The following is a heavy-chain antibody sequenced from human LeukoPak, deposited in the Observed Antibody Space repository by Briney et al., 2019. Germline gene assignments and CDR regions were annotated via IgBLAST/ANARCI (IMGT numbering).Heavy chain of an antibody. CDR1: GGSISSYY. Sequence: SETLSLTCTVSGGSISSYYWSWIRQPPGKGLEWIGYIYYSGSTNYNPSLKSRVTISVDTSKNQFSLKLSSVTAADTAVYYCARGIAVAVYNWFDPWGQGTLVTVSS. CDR2: IYYSGST. D-gene: IGHD6-19*01. CDR3: ARGIAVAVYNWFDP. J-gene: IGHJ5*02. V-gene: IGHV4-59*01.